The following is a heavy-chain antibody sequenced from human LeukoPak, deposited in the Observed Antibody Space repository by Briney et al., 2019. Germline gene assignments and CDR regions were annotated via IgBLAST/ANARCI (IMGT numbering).Heavy chain of an antibody. CDR3: AKDPLFSFGNPGAFDI. CDR2: ISSSSSYI. CDR1: GFTFSSYS. D-gene: IGHD3-10*01. V-gene: IGHV3-21*04. Sequence: PGGSLRLSCAASGFTFSSYSMNWVRQAPGKGLEWVSSISSSSSYIYYADSVKGRFTISRDNSKNTLYLQMNSLRAEDTAVYYCAKDPLFSFGNPGAFDIWGQGTMVTVSS. J-gene: IGHJ3*02.